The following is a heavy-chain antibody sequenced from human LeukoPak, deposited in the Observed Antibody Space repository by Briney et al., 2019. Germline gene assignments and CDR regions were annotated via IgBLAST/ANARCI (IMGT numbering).Heavy chain of an antibody. V-gene: IGHV3-23*01. D-gene: IGHD4-17*01. CDR3: AKGPYGDYGYYYYMDV. CDR1: GFTVSSNY. Sequence: GGSLRLSCAASGFTVSSNYMSWVRQAPGKGLEWVSAISGSGGSTYYADYVKGRFTISRDNSKNTLYLQMNSLRAEDTAVYYCAKGPYGDYGYYYYMDVWGKGTTVTVSS. J-gene: IGHJ6*03. CDR2: ISGSGGST.